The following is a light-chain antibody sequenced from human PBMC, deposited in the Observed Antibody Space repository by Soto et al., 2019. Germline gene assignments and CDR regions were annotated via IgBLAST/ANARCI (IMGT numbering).Light chain of an antibody. CDR1: SSDVGGYNY. Sequence: QSALTQPASVSGSPGQSITISCTGTSSDVGGYNYVSWYQQHPGKAPKLMIYDVSNRPSGVSNRFSGSKSGNTASLTISGLHAEDEADYYCSSSTSSSTRVFGGGTQLTVL. CDR2: DVS. V-gene: IGLV2-14*01. J-gene: IGLJ2*01. CDR3: SSSTSSSTRV.